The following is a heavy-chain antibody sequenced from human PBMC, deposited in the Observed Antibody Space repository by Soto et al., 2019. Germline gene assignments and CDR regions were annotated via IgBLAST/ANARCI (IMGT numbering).Heavy chain of an antibody. D-gene: IGHD6-13*01. Sequence: QITLKESGPTLVKPTQTLTLTCTFSGFSLNTQGVGVAWIRQPPGKAREWLALVYWDDDKRYSSSLKSRLTSTNDSSKNEVVLTMTNMDPAHTATYYCAHRLSISRYPYNSFDPWGPGTPVTVSS. CDR2: VYWDDDK. J-gene: IGHJ5*02. CDR1: GFSLNTQGVG. CDR3: AHRLSISRYPYNSFDP. V-gene: IGHV2-5*02.